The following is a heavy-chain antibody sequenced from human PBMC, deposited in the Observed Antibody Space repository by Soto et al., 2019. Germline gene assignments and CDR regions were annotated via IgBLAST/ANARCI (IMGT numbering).Heavy chain of an antibody. Sequence: PGVSLGLSFAASGFTFNNYAMNWVRQAPGKGLEWVAAITSNGRSTYYADSVKGRFTVSRDNSDNTLSLQMNSLRPEDTAVYYCARDENWGYWYCDLWGRGTLVTVSS. D-gene: IGHD7-27*01. CDR3: ARDENWGYWYCDL. CDR1: GFTFNNYA. J-gene: IGHJ2*01. CDR2: ITSNGRST. V-gene: IGHV3-23*01.